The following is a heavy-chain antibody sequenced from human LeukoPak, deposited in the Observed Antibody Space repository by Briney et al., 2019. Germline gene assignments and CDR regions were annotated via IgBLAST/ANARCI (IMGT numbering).Heavy chain of an antibody. CDR1: GFTFSSYA. CDR3: AKAGYSNGWNGASYLDC. Sequence: GGSLRLSCAASGFTFSSYAMSWVRQAPGKGLEWVSAISGSGNSTFYADSVKGRFTISRDISKNTLYLQMNSLRGDDTAVYYCAKAGYSNGWNGASYLDCRGRGTLASVSS. CDR2: ISGSGNST. D-gene: IGHD6-19*01. V-gene: IGHV3-23*01. J-gene: IGHJ4*02.